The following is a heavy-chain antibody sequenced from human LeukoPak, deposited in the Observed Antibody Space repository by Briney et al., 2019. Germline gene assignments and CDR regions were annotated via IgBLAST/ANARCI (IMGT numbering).Heavy chain of an antibody. V-gene: IGHV1-18*01. CDR2: ISAYNGNT. D-gene: IGHD2-21*01. Sequence: GASVKVSCKASGYTFTSYGISWVRQAPGQGLEWMGWISAYNGNTNYAQKLQGRVTMTTDTSTSTAYMELRSLRSDDTAVYYCARDHALWWPRGYFQHWGQGTLVTVSS. CDR3: ARDHALWWPRGYFQH. J-gene: IGHJ1*01. CDR1: GYTFTSYG.